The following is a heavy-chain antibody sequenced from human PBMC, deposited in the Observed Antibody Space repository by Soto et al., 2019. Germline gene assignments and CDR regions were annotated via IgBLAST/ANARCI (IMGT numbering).Heavy chain of an antibody. J-gene: IGHJ4*02. CDR2: ISGSGATA. D-gene: IGHD1-1*01. V-gene: IGHV3-23*01. Sequence: EVHLLESGGDLVQRGGSLRLSCAASGFIFTNYAMSWVRQAPGKGLEWVSAISGSGATAYYPDSVKGRFTISRDNSKNTLYLQMNNLRAEDKAVYYCTRGGIPRRYNIPKVDFESWGQGALVTVSS. CDR1: GFIFTNYA. CDR3: TRGGIPRRYNIPKVDFES.